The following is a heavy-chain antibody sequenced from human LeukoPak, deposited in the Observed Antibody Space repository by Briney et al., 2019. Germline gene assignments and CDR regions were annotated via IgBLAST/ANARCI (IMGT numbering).Heavy chain of an antibody. V-gene: IGHV3-23*01. Sequence: PGGSLRLSCAASGFAFSSYTMAWVRQAPGKGLEWVSAITGSGGSTYYADSVKGRFTISRDNSKNTVHLQMNSLRAEDTAVYYCAKAYIVVVVAGNYFDYWGQGTLVTVSS. CDR2: ITGSGGST. D-gene: IGHD2-15*01. CDR1: GFAFSSYT. J-gene: IGHJ4*02. CDR3: AKAYIVVVVAGNYFDY.